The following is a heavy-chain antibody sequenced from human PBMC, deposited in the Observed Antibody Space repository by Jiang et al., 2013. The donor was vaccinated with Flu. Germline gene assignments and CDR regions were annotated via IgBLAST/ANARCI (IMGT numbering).Heavy chain of an antibody. CDR3: ARDSGWRAWFDP. CDR2: ISHSGSA. D-gene: IGHD6-19*01. Sequence: TLSLTCAVSGGSISSSNWWIWVRQPPGKGLEWIGEISHSGSANYNPSLKSRVTISVDKSKNQFSLNLTSVTAADTAVYYCARDSGWRAWFDPWGQGTQVTVSS. J-gene: IGHJ5*02. CDR1: GGSISSSNW. V-gene: IGHV4-4*02.